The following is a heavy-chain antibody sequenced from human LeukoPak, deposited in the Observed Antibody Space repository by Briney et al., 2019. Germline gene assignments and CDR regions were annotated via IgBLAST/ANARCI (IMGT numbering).Heavy chain of an antibody. Sequence: PGGSLRLSCAASGFTFSSYEMNWVRQAPGKGLEWVSYISSSGSTIYYAGSVKGRFTISRDNAKNSLYLQMNSLRAEDTAVYYCAREGRSSIPIWGQGTMVTVSS. J-gene: IGHJ3*02. CDR2: ISSSGSTI. D-gene: IGHD3-3*02. CDR1: GFTFSSYE. V-gene: IGHV3-48*03. CDR3: AREGRSSIPI.